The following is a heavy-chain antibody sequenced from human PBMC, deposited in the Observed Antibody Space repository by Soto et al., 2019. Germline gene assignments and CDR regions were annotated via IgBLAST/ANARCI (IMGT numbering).Heavy chain of an antibody. D-gene: IGHD3-10*01. CDR2: INHSGST. V-gene: IGHV4-34*01. Sequence: QVQLQQWGAGLLKPSETLSLTCAVYGGSFSGYYWSWIRQPPGQGLEWIGEINHSGSTNYNPSLKSRVTISVDTSKNQFSLKLSSVTAANTAVYYCASHAMVRGALHYWGQGTLVTVSS. J-gene: IGHJ4*02. CDR3: ASHAMVRGALHY. CDR1: GGSFSGYY.